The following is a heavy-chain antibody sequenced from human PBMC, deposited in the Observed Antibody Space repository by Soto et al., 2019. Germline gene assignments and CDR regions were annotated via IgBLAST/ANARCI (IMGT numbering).Heavy chain of an antibody. CDR2: IFYTGSI. V-gene: IGHV4-59*13. CDR3: ARDGPRPGLASP. CDR1: GGSISSWY. Sequence: PSETLSLTCTVSGGSISSWYWSWIRQPPGKGLEWIGYIFYTGSINYNPSLKSRVTFSIDTSKNQLSLKLTSVTAADTAVYYCARDGPRPGLASPWGNGTLVTVSS. J-gene: IGHJ5*02. D-gene: IGHD4-17*01.